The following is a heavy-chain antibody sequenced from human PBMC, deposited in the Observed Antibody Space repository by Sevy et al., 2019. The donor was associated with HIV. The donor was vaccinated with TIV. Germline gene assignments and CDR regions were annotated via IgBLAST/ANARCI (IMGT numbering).Heavy chain of an antibody. V-gene: IGHV1-24*01. D-gene: IGHD3-22*01. J-gene: IGHJ4*02. CDR2: FDPEDDET. Sequence: ASVKVSCKVSGYTLTGFSMHWVRQAPGKGLEWMGTFDPEDDETIYAQKFQGRVTMTEDTSTDIAYMELSSLRSEDTAVYLCATTKHYYDSSAYPFDYWGQGTLVTVSS. CDR1: GYTLTGFS. CDR3: ATTKHYYDSSAYPFDY.